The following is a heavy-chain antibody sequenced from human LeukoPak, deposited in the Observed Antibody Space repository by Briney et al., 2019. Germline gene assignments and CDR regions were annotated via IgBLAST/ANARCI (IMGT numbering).Heavy chain of an antibody. D-gene: IGHD1-26*01. Sequence: SETLSLTCTVSGGSISSSSYYWGWIRQPPGKGLEWIGSIYYSGSTYYNPSLKSRVTISVDTSKNQFSLKLSSVTAADTAVYYCASNPEWEWEGFDYWGQGTLVTVSS. CDR3: ASNPEWEWEGFDY. V-gene: IGHV4-39*07. J-gene: IGHJ4*02. CDR2: IYYSGST. CDR1: GGSISSSSYY.